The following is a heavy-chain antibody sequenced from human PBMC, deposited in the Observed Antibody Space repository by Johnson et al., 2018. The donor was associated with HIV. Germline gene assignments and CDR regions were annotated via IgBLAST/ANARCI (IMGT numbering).Heavy chain of an antibody. CDR1: GFTFKNYA. CDR3: ARSLRRLQRVFDAFDI. D-gene: IGHD4-11*01. Sequence: VQLVESGGGVVQPGRSLRLSCAASGFTFKNYAMHWVRQAPGERLEWVAVISYDGHIKYYADSVKGRFTISRDNSKSTLYLQINSLRAEDAAVFYCARSLRRLQRVFDAFDIWGQGTMVTVSS. V-gene: IGHV3-30*04. CDR2: ISYDGHIK. J-gene: IGHJ3*02.